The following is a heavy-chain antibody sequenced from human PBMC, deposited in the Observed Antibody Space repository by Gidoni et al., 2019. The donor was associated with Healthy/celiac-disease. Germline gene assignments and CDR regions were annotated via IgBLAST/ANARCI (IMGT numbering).Heavy chain of an antibody. CDR1: GFTFSSYG. CDR2: ISSSSSYI. J-gene: IGHJ4*02. D-gene: IGHD6-6*01. CDR3: ARTDTFEYSSSRD. Sequence: EVQLVESGGGLVKHGGSLRLSCADSGFTFSSYGMNWVSQSPGKGLEWVSSISSSSSYIYYADSVKGRFTISRDNAKNSLYLQMNSLRAEDTAVYYCARTDTFEYSSSRDWGQGTLVTVSS. V-gene: IGHV3-21*01.